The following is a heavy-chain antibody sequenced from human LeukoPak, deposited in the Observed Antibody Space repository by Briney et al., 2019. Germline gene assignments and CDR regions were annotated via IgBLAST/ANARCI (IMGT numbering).Heavy chain of an antibody. CDR2: INYGGST. CDR3: ARSRYYDSSSFDP. CDR1: GGAITASSYY. J-gene: IGHJ5*02. Sequence: SETLSLTCTVSGGAITASSYYWGWIRQPPGKGLEWIGSINYGGSTYYNPSLKSRLTMSVDTSRNQFSLKVNSVTAADTAVYYCARSRYYDSSSFDPWGQGTLVTVSS. D-gene: IGHD3-22*01. V-gene: IGHV4-39*01.